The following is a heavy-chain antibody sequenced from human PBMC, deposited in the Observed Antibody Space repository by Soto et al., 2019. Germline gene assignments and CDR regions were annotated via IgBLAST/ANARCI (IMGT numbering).Heavy chain of an antibody. J-gene: IGHJ6*02. D-gene: IGHD2-8*01. CDR3: ARRYCTNGVCYNGMDV. V-gene: IGHV1-2*02. CDR1: GYTFTGYY. Sequence: ASVKVSCKASGYTFTGYYMHWVRQAPGQGLEWMGWINPNSGGTNYAQKFQGRVTMTRDTSISTAYMELSRLRSDDTAVYYCARRYCTNGVCYNGMDVWGQGTKVT. CDR2: INPNSGGT.